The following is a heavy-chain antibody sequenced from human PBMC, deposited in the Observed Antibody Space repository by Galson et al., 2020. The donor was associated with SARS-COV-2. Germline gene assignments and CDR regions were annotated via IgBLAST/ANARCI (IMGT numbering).Heavy chain of an antibody. J-gene: IGHJ4*02. CDR2: IKRAGSDK. CDR1: GFTFSSYW. Sequence: GESLKISRAASGFTFSSYWMSWVRQAPGKGLEWLANIKRAGSDKYYVDSVKGRFTISRDNADNSLYLQMNSLRAEDTAVYYCPRSTYNSGWYPDYFDYWGQGTLVTVSS. CDR3: PRSTYNSGWYPDYFDY. D-gene: IGHD6-19*01. V-gene: IGHV3-7*01.